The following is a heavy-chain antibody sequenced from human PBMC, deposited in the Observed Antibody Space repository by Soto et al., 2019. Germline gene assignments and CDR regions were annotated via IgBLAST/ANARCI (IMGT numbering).Heavy chain of an antibody. CDR3: AREGITGTTNYYYGMDV. Sequence: PSETLSLTCTVSGGSISSGDYYWSWIRQPPGKGLEWIGYIYYSGSTYYNPSLKSRVTISVDTSKNQFSLKLSSVTAADTAVYYCAREGITGTTNYYYGMDVWGQGTTVT. CDR1: GGSISSGDYY. D-gene: IGHD1-7*01. V-gene: IGHV4-30-4*01. CDR2: IYYSGST. J-gene: IGHJ6*02.